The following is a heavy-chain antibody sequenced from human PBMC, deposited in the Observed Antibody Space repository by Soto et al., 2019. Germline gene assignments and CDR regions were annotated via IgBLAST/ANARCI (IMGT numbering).Heavy chain of an antibody. CDR3: PPARIGPRIEEALGYCFDC. D-gene: IGHD2-15*01. V-gene: IGHV2-5*02. Sequence: QITLKESGPTLVKPTQTLTLTCTFSGFSLSTREVGVGWIRQPPGKALEWLALIFWDDDKRYSPSLKTRLTISKDTSKSQVVLPMPNVDPVDPPTYSCPPARIGPRIEEALGYCFDCWGQGPLVTVSS. CDR1: GFSLSTREVG. J-gene: IGHJ4*02. CDR2: IFWDDDK.